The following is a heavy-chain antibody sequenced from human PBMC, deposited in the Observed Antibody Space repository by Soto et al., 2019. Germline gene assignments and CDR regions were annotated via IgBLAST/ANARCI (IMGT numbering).Heavy chain of an antibody. CDR1: GGTFSSYT. CDR3: AREFRSSSSCFDP. J-gene: IGHJ5*02. CDR2: IIPILGIA. D-gene: IGHD6-6*01. V-gene: IGHV1-69*04. Sequence: ASVKVSCKASGGTFSSYTISWVRQAPGQGLEWMGRIIPILGIANYAQKFQGRVTITADKSTSTAYMELSSLRSEDTAVYYCAREFRSSSSCFDPWGQGTLVTVSS.